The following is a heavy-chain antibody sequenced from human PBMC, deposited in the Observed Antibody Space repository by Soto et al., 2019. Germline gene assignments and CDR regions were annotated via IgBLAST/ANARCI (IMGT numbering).Heavy chain of an antibody. CDR2: ISSSRSYI. J-gene: IGHJ3*02. Sequence: GGSLRLSCAASGFTFSSYSMNWVRQAPGKGLEWVSSISSSRSYIYYADSVKGRFTISRDNAKNSLYLQMNSLRAEDTAVYYCARAPTGDDAFDIWGQGTMVTVSS. D-gene: IGHD7-27*01. CDR3: ARAPTGDDAFDI. V-gene: IGHV3-21*01. CDR1: GFTFSSYS.